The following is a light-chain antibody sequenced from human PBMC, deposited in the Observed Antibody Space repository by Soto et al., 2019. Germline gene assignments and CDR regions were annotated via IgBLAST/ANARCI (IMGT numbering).Light chain of an antibody. J-gene: IGLJ2*01. CDR3: QSYDSSIHVV. V-gene: IGLV6-57*04. CDR2: EDN. CDR1: SGSIASNY. Sequence: NFMLTQPHSVSESPGKTVTISCTRGSGSIASNYVQWYQQRPGSAPTTVIYEDNQRPSGVPDRFSGSIDSSSNSASLTISGLQTEDEAAYYCQSYDSSIHVVFGGGTKVTVL.